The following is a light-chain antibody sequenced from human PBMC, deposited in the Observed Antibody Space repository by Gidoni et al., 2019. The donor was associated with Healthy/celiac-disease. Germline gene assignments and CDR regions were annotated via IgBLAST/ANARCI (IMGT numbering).Light chain of an antibody. V-gene: IGKV2-28*01. Sequence: DIVMTQSPLSLPVTPGEPASISCRSSQSLLHSNGYNYLDWYLQKPGQSPQLLIYLGSNRASGVPDRCSGSGSGTDLTLKISRVEAEDVGVYYCMQALQTPWTFGQXTKVEIK. CDR2: LGS. CDR1: QSLLHSNGYNY. CDR3: MQALQTPWT. J-gene: IGKJ1*01.